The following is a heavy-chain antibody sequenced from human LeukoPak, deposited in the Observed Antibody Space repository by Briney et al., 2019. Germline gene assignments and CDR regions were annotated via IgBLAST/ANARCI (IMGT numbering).Heavy chain of an antibody. CDR3: AKDQSSSGSYYPYFDY. V-gene: IGHV3-23*01. Sequence: SGGSLRLSCAASGFTFSSYAMSWVRQAPGKGLEWVSAISGSGGSTYYADSVKGRFTISRDNSKNTLYLQMNSLRAEDTAVYYCAKDQSSSGSYYPYFDYWGQGTLVTVSS. CDR1: GFTFSSYA. J-gene: IGHJ4*02. CDR2: ISGSGGST. D-gene: IGHD1-26*01.